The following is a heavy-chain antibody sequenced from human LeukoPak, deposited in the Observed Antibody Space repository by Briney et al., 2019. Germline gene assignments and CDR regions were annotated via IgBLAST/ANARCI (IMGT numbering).Heavy chain of an antibody. CDR3: AKGHSSSWLFDY. Sequence: GRSLWPSCAASGFTFSSYAMRWVRQPPGNGREWVAVVWYDGSNEYYADSVKGRFTISRDNSKNTLYLQMNSLRAEDTAVYYCAKGHSSSWLFDYWGQGTLVTVSS. J-gene: IGHJ4*02. CDR1: GFTFSSYA. V-gene: IGHV3-33*06. CDR2: VWYDGSNE. D-gene: IGHD6-13*01.